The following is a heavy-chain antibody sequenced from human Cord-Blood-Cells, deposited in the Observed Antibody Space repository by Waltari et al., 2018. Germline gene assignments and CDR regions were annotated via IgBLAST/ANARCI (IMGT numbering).Heavy chain of an antibody. V-gene: IGHV1-8*03. CDR3: AREYCSSTSCYFDY. D-gene: IGHD2-2*01. CDR2: RNTNSGNT. J-gene: IGHJ4*02. Sequence: QVQLVQSGAEVKKPGASVKVSCKASGYTFTSYDINWVRQATGQGLELMGWRNTNSGNTGYAQKFQGRFTITRNTSISTAYMELSSLRSEDTAVYYCAREYCSSTSCYFDYWGQGTLVTVSS. CDR1: GYTFTSYD.